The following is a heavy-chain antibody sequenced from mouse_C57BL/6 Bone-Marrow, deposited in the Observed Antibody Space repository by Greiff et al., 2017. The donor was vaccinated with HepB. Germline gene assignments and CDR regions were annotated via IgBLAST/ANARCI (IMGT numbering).Heavy chain of an antibody. D-gene: IGHD2-4*01. CDR1: GFTFSDYY. J-gene: IGHJ1*03. V-gene: IGHV5-12*01. CDR2: ISNGGGST. Sequence: EVNVVESGGGLVQPGGSLKLSCAASGFTFSDYYMYWVRQTPEKRLEWVAYISNGGGSTYYPDTVKGRFTISSDNAKNTLYLQMSRLKSEDTAMYYCARRGDYDDWYFDVWGTGTTVTVSS. CDR3: ARRGDYDDWYFDV.